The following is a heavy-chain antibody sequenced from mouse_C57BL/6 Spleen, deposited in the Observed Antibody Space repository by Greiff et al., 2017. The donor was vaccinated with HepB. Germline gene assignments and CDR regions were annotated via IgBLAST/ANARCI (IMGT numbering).Heavy chain of an antibody. D-gene: IGHD2-14*01. V-gene: IGHV1-80*01. CDR1: GYAFSSYW. CDR3: ARWVPTHFDY. J-gene: IGHJ2*01. CDR2: IYPGDGDT. Sequence: LVESGAELVKPGASVKISCKASGYAFSSYWMNWVKQRPGKGLEWIGQIYPGDGDTNYNGKFKGKATLTADKSSSTAYMQLSSLTSEDSAVYFCARWVPTHFDYWGQGTTLTVSS.